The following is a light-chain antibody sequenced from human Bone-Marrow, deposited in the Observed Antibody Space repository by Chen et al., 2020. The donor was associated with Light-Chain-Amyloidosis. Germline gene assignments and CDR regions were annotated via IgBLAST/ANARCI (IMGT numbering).Light chain of an antibody. J-gene: IGLJ3*02. CDR1: SSDVGGYIY. CDR2: DVS. V-gene: IGLV2-14*03. CDR3: SSYTTSSTRV. Sequence: QSALTQPASVSGSPGQSITISCTGTSSDVGGYIYVSWYQQHPVKAPKLMIYDVSNRPSGVSTRFSGSTSGNTASLTISGLQAEDEADYYCSSYTTSSTRVFGGGTKVTVL.